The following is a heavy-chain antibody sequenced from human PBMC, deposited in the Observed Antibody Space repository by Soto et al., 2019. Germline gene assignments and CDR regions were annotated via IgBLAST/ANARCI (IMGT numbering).Heavy chain of an antibody. CDR2: TNHSGST. CDR1: GGSFRGYY. Sequence: SETLSLTCAVYGGSFRGYYWSWIRQPPGKGLEWIGETNHSGSTNYNPSLKSRVTISVDTSKNQFSLKLSSVTAADTAVYYCAASQGIAAAGYFDYWGQGTLVTVSS. D-gene: IGHD6-13*01. CDR3: AASQGIAAAGYFDY. J-gene: IGHJ4*02. V-gene: IGHV4-34*01.